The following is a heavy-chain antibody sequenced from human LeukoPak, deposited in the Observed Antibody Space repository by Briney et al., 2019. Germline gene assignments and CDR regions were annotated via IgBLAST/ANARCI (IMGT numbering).Heavy chain of an antibody. CDR1: GFTFSGYA. J-gene: IGHJ4*02. V-gene: IGHV3-23*01. Sequence: PGGSLRLSCAASGFTFSGYAMSWVRQAPGKGLEWVSVVSGSGGSTYYADSVKGRFTISRDNSKNTLYLQMNSLRAEDTAIYYCARDGTSWNYDPHSDFWGQGTLVTVSS. CDR2: VSGSGGST. D-gene: IGHD3-3*01. CDR3: ARDGTSWNYDPHSDF.